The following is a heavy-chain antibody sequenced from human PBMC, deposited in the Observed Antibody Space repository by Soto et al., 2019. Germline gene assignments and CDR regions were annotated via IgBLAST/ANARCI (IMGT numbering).Heavy chain of an antibody. J-gene: IGHJ4*02. V-gene: IGHV3-21*01. CDR3: AREGYYDFWTGSTDY. Sequence: LRLSCAASGFTFRSYSMNWVRQAPGKGLEWVSSISSNTNYIYYADSVRGRFTISRDNSKNSLYLQMNSLRAEDTAVYYCAREGYYDFWTGSTDYWGQGTLVTV. CDR2: ISSNTNYI. CDR1: GFTFRSYS. D-gene: IGHD3-3*01.